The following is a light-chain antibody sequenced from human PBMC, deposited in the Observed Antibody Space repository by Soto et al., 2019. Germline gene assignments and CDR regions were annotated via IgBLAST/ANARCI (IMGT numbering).Light chain of an antibody. J-gene: IGKJ2*01. V-gene: IGKV4-1*01. CDR1: QSVLYSSNNKNY. CDR3: EQYYNSLYT. Sequence: DIVMTQSPDSLAVSLGERATINCKSSQSVLYSSNNKNYLAWYQQKPGQPPKLLIYWASTRESGVPGRCSGSGSGTDFTLTISGLQAEDVAVYYCEQYYNSLYTFGQGTKLEIK. CDR2: WAS.